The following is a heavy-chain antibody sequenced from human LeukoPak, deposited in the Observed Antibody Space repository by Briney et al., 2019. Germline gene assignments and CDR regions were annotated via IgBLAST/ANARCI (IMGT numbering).Heavy chain of an antibody. CDR3: AREGSSAYAWFDP. CDR2: INPRGST. Sequence: SETLSLTCGVSGGSFSSHYWTWIRQPPGKGLEWIGEINPRGSTNYNPSLESRVTVSADTSRNQLSLSLTSVTAADTAVYYCAREGSSAYAWFDPWGQGTLVTVSS. CDR1: GGSFSSHY. J-gene: IGHJ5*02. V-gene: IGHV4-34*01. D-gene: IGHD3-22*01.